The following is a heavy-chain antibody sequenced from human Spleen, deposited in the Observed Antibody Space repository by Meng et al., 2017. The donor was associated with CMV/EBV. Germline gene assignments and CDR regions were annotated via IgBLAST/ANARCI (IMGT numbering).Heavy chain of an antibody. Sequence: ASVKVSCKASGYTFSSLGISWVRQAPGQGLEWMGWINPNSGGTNYAQKFQGRVTMTRDTSISTAYMELSRLRSDDTAVYYCARVKRAKDIVVVPATYSSSSRVIDYWGQGTLVTVSS. CDR1: GYTFSSLG. CDR2: INPNSGGT. D-gene: IGHD2-2*01. V-gene: IGHV1-2*02. CDR3: ARVKRAKDIVVVPATYSSSSRVIDY. J-gene: IGHJ4*02.